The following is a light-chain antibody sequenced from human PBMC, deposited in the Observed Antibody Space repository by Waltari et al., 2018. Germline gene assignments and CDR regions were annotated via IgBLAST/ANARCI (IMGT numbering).Light chain of an antibody. V-gene: IGKV3-20*01. Sequence: EIVLTQSPGPLSLSPGESVTLSCRASQSVSRALDWYQQKPGQAPRLRIYGASSRATGIPDRFSGSGSGTDFSLTSSRLEPEDFAVYYCQHYVRLPVTFGQGTKVEIK. CDR2: GAS. CDR1: QSVSRA. CDR3: QHYVRLPVT. J-gene: IGKJ1*01.